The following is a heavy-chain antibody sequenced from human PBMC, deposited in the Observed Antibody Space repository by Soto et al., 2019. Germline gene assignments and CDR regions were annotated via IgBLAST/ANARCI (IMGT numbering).Heavy chain of an antibody. CDR1: GGSISSGGYS. Sequence: ASETLSLTCAVSGGSISSGGYSWSWIRQPPGKGLEWIGEINHSGSTNYNPSLKSRVTISVDTSKNQFSLKLSSVTAADTAVYYCARERGYSYGILYYYYGMDVWGQGTTVTVSS. D-gene: IGHD5-18*01. V-gene: IGHV4-30-2*01. CDR2: INHSGST. CDR3: ARERGYSYGILYYYYGMDV. J-gene: IGHJ6*02.